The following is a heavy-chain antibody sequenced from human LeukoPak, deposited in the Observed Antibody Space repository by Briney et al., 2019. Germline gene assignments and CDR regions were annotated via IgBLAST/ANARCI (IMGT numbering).Heavy chain of an antibody. CDR3: AREASGSFQEADY. CDR1: DDSITSGGYS. J-gene: IGHJ4*02. D-gene: IGHD1-26*01. V-gene: IGHV4-30-4*07. Sequence: SETLSLTCDVSDDSITSGGYSWSWIRQPPGKGLEWIGYIYDSGNTYYNPSLKSRVTISVDTSNNQFSLKLSSVTAADTAVYYCAREASGSFQEADYWGQGTLVTVSS. CDR2: IYDSGNT.